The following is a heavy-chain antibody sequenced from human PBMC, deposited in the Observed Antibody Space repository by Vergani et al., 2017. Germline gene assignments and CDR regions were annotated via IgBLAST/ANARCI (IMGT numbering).Heavy chain of an antibody. V-gene: IGHV1-69*13. CDR1: GYTFRNYG. Sequence: QVQLVQSGAEVKKPGASVKVSCEGSGYTFRNYGISWVRQAPGQGLEWMGNIVPVFGTPTYAQKFQGRVSLFADDSTSTAYMELRTLKSEDTAVYYCATGTIFGSEILGYFFASWGQGTLVTVSS. CDR3: ATGTIFGSEILGYFFAS. CDR2: IVPVFGTP. J-gene: IGHJ4*02. D-gene: IGHD3-3*01.